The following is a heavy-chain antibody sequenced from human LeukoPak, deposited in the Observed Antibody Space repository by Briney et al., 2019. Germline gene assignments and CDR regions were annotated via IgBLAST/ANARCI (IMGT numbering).Heavy chain of an antibody. CDR3: ARDSDGIQIDY. D-gene: IGHD1-14*01. Sequence: LTGGSLRLSCAASGFTFSSYAMSWVRQAPGKGLEWVSAISGSGGSTYYADSVKGRFTISRDNSKNTLYLQMNSLRAEDTAVYYCARDSDGIQIDYWGQGTLVTVSS. J-gene: IGHJ4*02. CDR2: ISGSGGST. V-gene: IGHV3-23*01. CDR1: GFTFSSYA.